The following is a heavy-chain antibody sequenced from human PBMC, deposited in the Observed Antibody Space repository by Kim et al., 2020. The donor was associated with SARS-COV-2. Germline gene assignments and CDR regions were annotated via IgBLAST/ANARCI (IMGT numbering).Heavy chain of an antibody. CDR1: GGTFSSYA. V-gene: IGHV1-69*13. CDR2: IIPIFGTA. J-gene: IGHJ6*02. D-gene: IGHD4-17*01. Sequence: SVKVSCKASGGTFSSYAISWVRQAPGQGLEWMGGIIPIFGTANYAQKFQGRVTITADESTSTAYMELSSLRSEDTAVYYCARDHAGYGDLTLGYYGMDVWGQGTTVTVSS. CDR3: ARDHAGYGDLTLGYYGMDV.